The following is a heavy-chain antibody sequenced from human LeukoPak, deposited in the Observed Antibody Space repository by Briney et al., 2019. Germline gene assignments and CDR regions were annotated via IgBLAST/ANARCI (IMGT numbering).Heavy chain of an antibody. CDR1: GGSFSGYY. V-gene: IGHV4-34*01. CDR3: VTEPGYCNGGRCYGDWLDP. D-gene: IGHD2-15*01. Sequence: KPSETLSLTCAVYGGSFSGYYWSWIRQAPGKGLEWIGEINHSGNTNYNPSLKSRVTISVDTSKNQFSLKLSSVTAADTAVYYCVTEPGYCNGGRCYGDWLDPWGQARVVTVSS. J-gene: IGHJ5*02. CDR2: INHSGNT.